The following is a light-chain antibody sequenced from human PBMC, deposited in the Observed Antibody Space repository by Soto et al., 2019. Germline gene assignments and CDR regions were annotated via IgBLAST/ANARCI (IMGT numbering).Light chain of an antibody. J-gene: IGKJ2*01. Sequence: DIQMTQSPSSLSASIGDRVTITCRASQSIRTYLNWYQQKPGKAPKLLIYAASSLQSGVPSRFSGSGSGTDFTLTISSLQPEDFATYCCQQGFSAPYTFGQGTKLEIK. CDR3: QQGFSAPYT. CDR2: AAS. CDR1: QSIRTY. V-gene: IGKV1-39*01.